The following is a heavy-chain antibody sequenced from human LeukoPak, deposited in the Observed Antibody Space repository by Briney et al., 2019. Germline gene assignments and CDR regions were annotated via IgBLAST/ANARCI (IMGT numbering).Heavy chain of an antibody. D-gene: IGHD3-22*01. V-gene: IGHV4-59*12. CDR1: GGSISGYY. J-gene: IGHJ6*02. CDR3: ARDRPRGWYYDSREDYGMDV. Sequence: SETLSLTCTVSGGSISGYYWSWIRQSPGQGLEWIGHIYYSGSTYYNPSLKSRVTISVDTSKNQFSLKLSSVTAADTAVYYCARDRPRGWYYDSREDYGMDVWGQGTTVTVSS. CDR2: IYYSGST.